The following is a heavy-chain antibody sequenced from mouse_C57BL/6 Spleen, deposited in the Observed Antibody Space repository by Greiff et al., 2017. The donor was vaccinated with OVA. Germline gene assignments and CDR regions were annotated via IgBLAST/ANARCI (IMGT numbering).Heavy chain of an antibody. V-gene: IGHV14-2*01. CDR3: ARGVVRLPYYFDY. CDR2: IDPEDGET. CDR1: GFNIKDYY. Sequence: EVKLMESGAELVKPGASVKLSCTASGFNIKDYYMHWVKQRTEQGLEWIGRIDPEDGETKYAPKFQGKATITADTSSNTAYLQLSSLTSEDTAVYYCARGVVRLPYYFDYWGQGTTLTVSS. D-gene: IGHD3-2*02. J-gene: IGHJ2*01.